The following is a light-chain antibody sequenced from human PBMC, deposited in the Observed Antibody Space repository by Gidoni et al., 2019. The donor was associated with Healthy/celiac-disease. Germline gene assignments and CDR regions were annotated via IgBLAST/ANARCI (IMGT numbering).Light chain of an antibody. Sequence: EIVLTQSPATLSLSPGERATLSCRASQSVSSYLAWYQQKPGQAPRLLIYDASNRATGIPARFSGSGPGTDFTLTISSLEPEDFAVYYCQQRNNWPPELTFGPGTKVDIK. V-gene: IGKV3-11*01. CDR2: DAS. CDR3: QQRNNWPPELT. CDR1: QSVSSY. J-gene: IGKJ3*01.